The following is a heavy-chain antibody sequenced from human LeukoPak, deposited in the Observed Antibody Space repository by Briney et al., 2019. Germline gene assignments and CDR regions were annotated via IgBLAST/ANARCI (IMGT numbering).Heavy chain of an antibody. D-gene: IGHD3-3*01. J-gene: IGHJ6*02. CDR3: ARDLLLEWLLFDYYYYGMDV. CDR2: IWYDGSNK. CDR1: GVTFSSYG. Sequence: GGSLRLSCAASGVTFSSYGMHWVRQAPGKGLEWVAVIWYDGSNKYYADSVKGRFTISRDNSKNTLYLQMNSLRAEDTAVYYCARDLLLEWLLFDYYYYGMDVWGQGTTVTVSS. V-gene: IGHV3-33*01.